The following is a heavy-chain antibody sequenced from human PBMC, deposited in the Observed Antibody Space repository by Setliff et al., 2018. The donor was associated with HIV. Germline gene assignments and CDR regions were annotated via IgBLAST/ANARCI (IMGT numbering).Heavy chain of an antibody. J-gene: IGHJ3*02. D-gene: IGHD6-13*01. Sequence: SETLSLTCTVSGGSASTSSYYWGWIRQPPGKGLEWIGSLYNGGSTSYSPSLKSRVTMSVDTSKNQFSLKLTSVTAADTAVYTCARRYSSSGYAYDIWGQGTMVTVSS. V-gene: IGHV4-39*01. CDR2: LYNGGST. CDR3: ARRYSSSGYAYDI. CDR1: GGSASTSSYY.